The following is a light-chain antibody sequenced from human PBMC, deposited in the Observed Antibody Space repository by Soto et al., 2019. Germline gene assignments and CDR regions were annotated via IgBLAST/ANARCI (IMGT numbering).Light chain of an antibody. Sequence: AIQLTQSPSSLSASVGDRVTITCRASQGISSALAWYQQKPGKAPKLLIYDASSLESGVPSRFSGSGSGTAFTLTISSLPPEDFATYYCQQFNSYPFTFGPGTKVDIK. J-gene: IGKJ3*01. V-gene: IGKV1-13*02. CDR1: QGISSA. CDR2: DAS. CDR3: QQFNSYPFT.